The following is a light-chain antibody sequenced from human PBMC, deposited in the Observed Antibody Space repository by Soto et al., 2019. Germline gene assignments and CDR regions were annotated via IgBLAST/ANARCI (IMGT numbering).Light chain of an antibody. CDR2: EGN. J-gene: IGLJ1*01. V-gene: IGLV3-1*01. CDR3: QAWDSSTHYV. Sequence: SYELTQPPSVSVSPGQTASIPCSGDKLGDKYASWYQQRPGQSPVVVIYEGNKRPSGIPERFSGSNSGNTATLTISGTQATDEADYYCQAWDSSTHYVFGTGTK. CDR1: KLGDKY.